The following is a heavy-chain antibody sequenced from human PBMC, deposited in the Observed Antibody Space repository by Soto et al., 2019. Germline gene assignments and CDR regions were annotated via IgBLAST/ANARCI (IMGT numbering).Heavy chain of an antibody. CDR1: GYTFTAFY. CDR2: VNPNTGLT. Sequence: ASVKVSCKASGYTFTAFYMNWVRQAPGQGLEWMGWVNPNTGLTKYAQKFRDRVTMTRDTSINTAYMELSGLTSDDTAVYYRTTLRLDAWGQGTLVTVSS. D-gene: IGHD6-25*01. J-gene: IGHJ5*02. CDR3: TTLRLDA. V-gene: IGHV1-2*02.